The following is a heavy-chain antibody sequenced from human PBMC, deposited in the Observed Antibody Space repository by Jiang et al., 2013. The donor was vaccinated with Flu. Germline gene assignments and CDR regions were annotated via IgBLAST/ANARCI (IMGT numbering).Heavy chain of an antibody. Sequence: GSGLVKPSQTLSLTCNVSGGSISSADYYWSWIRQPPGKGLEWIGYIYFSGNTYDNPSPKSRVTMSIDTSKNQFSLKVSSVTAADTAVYYCARVIYDRSGYYGAFDIWGQGTMVTVSS. CDR1: GGSISSADYY. D-gene: IGHD3-22*01. CDR2: IYFSGNT. V-gene: IGHV4-30-4*01. J-gene: IGHJ3*02. CDR3: ARVIYDRSGYYGAFDI.